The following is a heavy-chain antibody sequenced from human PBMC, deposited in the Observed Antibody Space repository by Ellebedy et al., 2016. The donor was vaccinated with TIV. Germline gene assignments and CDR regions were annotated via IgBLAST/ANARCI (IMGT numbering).Heavy chain of an antibody. V-gene: IGHV1-69*13. J-gene: IGHJ4*02. CDR2: IIPIFGTA. CDR1: GGTSNIYV. CDR3: ARVPIRGGPSNYYFDY. Sequence: SVKVSCXASGGTSNIYVLSWVRQAPGQGLEWMGGIIPIFGTANYAQKFQGRVTITADESTSTAYMELSSLRSEDTAVYYCARVPIRGGPSNYYFDYWGQGTLVTVSS. D-gene: IGHD3-10*01.